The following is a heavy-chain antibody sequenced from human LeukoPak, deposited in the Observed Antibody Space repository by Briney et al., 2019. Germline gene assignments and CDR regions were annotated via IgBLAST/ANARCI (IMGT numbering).Heavy chain of an antibody. J-gene: IGHJ4*02. CDR3: ARVAAPGSNDY. CDR1: GFTFSSYG. V-gene: IGHV3-30*03. Sequence: PGGSLRLSCAASGFTFSSYGMHWVRQAPGKGLEWVAVISYDGSNKYYADSVKGRFTISRDNSKNTLYLQMNSLKTEDTAVYFCARVAAPGSNDYWGQGTLVTVSS. D-gene: IGHD1-1*01. CDR2: ISYDGSNK.